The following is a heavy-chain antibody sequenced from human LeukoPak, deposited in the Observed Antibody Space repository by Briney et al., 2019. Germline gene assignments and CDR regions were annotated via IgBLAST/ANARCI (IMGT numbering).Heavy chain of an antibody. CDR3: AREGFVVVPAAMYQDYYYGMDV. CDR1: GFTFSSYS. V-gene: IGHV3-21*01. D-gene: IGHD2-2*01. J-gene: IGHJ6*02. Sequence: GGSLRPSCAASGFTFSSYSMNWVRQAPGKGLEWVSSISSSSSYIYYADSVKGRFTISRDNAKNSLYLQMNSLRAEDTAVYYCAREGFVVVPAAMYQDYYYGMDVWGQGTTVTVSS. CDR2: ISSSSSYI.